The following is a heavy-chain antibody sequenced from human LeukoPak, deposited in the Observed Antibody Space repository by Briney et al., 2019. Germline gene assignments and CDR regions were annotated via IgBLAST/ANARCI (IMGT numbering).Heavy chain of an antibody. CDR3: ARDQGATLVRGVTPYLDY. CDR2: ISYDGSDN. D-gene: IGHD3-10*01. CDR1: GFTFSGYA. V-gene: IGHV3-30*04. Sequence: GGSLRLSCAASGFTFSGYAMHWVRQAPGKGLEWVAIISYDGSDNYSADSVKGRFTISRDNSKNTLYLQMNSLRTGDTAVYYCARDQGATLVRGVTPYLDYWGQGTLVSVSS. J-gene: IGHJ4*02.